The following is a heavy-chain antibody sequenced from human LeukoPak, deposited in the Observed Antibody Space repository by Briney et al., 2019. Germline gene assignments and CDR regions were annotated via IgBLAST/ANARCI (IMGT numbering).Heavy chain of an antibody. V-gene: IGHV1-3*01. CDR3: ASYYYDSSGYSPLDY. J-gene: IGHJ4*02. Sequence: ASVKVSCKASGYTFTSYAMHWVRQAPGQRLEWMGWINAVNGNTKYSQKFQGRVTITRDTSASTAYMELSSLRSEDTAVYYCASYYYDSSGYSPLDYWGQGTLVTVSS. CDR1: GYTFTSYA. CDR2: INAVNGNT. D-gene: IGHD3-22*01.